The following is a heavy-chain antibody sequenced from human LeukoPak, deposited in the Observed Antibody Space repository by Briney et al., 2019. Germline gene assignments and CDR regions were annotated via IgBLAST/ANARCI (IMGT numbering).Heavy chain of an antibody. J-gene: IGHJ4*02. CDR3: TRESAYSSSWYTGYSASDYFDY. CDR1: GFTFGDYA. Sequence: GRSLRLSCTASGFTFGDYAMSWFRQAPGKGLEWVGFIRSKAYGGTTEYAASVKGRFTISRDDSKSIAYLQMNSLKTEDTAVYYCTRESAYSSSWYTGYSASDYFDYWGQGTLVTVSS. D-gene: IGHD6-13*01. V-gene: IGHV3-49*03. CDR2: IRSKAYGGTT.